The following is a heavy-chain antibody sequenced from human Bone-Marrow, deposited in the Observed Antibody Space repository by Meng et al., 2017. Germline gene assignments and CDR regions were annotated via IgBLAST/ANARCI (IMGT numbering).Heavy chain of an antibody. CDR3: ARVFVGGSADY. J-gene: IGHJ4*02. D-gene: IGHD3-10*01. CDR2: IYYSGSA. Sequence: GSLRLSCAVYGGSFSGYYWGWIRQPPGKGLEWIGSIYYSGSAYYNPSLKSRVTISVDTSKNQFSLKLSSVTAADTAVYYCARVFVGGSADYWGQGTLVTVSS. CDR1: GGSFSGYY. V-gene: IGHV4-34*01.